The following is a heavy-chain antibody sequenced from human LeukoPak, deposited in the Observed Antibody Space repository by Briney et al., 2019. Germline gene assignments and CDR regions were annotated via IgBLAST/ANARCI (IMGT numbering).Heavy chain of an antibody. D-gene: IGHD2-15*01. V-gene: IGHV3-7*01. J-gene: IGHJ6*02. CDR3: AREPPPSIYCSGGSCYSDYYGMDV. Sequence: GGSLRLSCAASGFTFSRYWMRLVRQAPGKGLEWVANIKQDGGEKYYVDSVKGRFTISRDNAKNSLYLQMNSLRAEDTAVYYCAREPPPSIYCSGGSCYSDYYGMDVWGQGTTVTVSS. CDR1: GFTFSRYW. CDR2: IKQDGGEK.